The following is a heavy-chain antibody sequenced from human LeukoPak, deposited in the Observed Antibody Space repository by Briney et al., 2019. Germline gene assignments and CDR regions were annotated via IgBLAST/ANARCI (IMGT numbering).Heavy chain of an antibody. Sequence: GGSLRLSCAASGFTVSSNYMSWVRQAPGKGLEWVSFIYGGGSTYYADSVKGRFTISRDNSKNTPYLQMNSLRAEDTAVYYCARVIAVAGPFDYWGQGTLVTVSS. CDR1: GFTVSSNY. CDR3: ARVIAVAGPFDY. J-gene: IGHJ4*02. D-gene: IGHD6-19*01. V-gene: IGHV3-53*01. CDR2: IYGGGST.